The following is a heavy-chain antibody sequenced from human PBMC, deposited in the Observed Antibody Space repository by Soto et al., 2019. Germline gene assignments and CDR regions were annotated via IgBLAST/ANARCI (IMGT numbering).Heavy chain of an antibody. CDR2: IYSSGST. V-gene: IGHV4-4*07. CDR3: ARVQYSSGAYRWFDP. CDR1: GESISGYY. D-gene: IGHD6-19*01. Sequence: PSETLSLTCTVCGESISGYYGTGIRQPAGKGLEYIGRIYSSGSTNFSPSLKSRVTMSVDTSQNQFSLKLTSMTAADTAIYYCARVQYSSGAYRWFDPWGQGTLVTVSS. J-gene: IGHJ5*02.